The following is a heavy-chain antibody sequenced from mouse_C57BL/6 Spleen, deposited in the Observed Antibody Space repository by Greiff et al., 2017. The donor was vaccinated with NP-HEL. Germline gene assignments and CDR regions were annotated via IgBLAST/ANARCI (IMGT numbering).Heavy chain of an antibody. J-gene: IGHJ3*01. D-gene: IGHD1-1*01. CDR3: ARSGYYGRGAY. CDR1: GYTFTDYN. CDR2: INPNNGGT. V-gene: IGHV1-18*01. Sequence: VQLQQSGPELVKPGASVKIPCKASGYTFTDYNMDWVKQSHGKSLEWIGDINPNNGGTIYNQKFKGKATLTVDKSSSTAYMELRSLTSEDTAVYYCARSGYYGRGAYWGQGTLVTVSA.